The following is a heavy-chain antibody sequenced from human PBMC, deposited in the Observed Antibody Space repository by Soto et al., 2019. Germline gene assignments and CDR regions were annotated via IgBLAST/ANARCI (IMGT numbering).Heavy chain of an antibody. D-gene: IGHD5-18*01. J-gene: IGHJ6*02. V-gene: IGHV4-31*03. CDR3: ARDNIGYSYGQSNYYYYGMDV. Sequence: SSETLSLTCTVSGGSISSGGYYWSWIRQHPGKGLEWIGYIYYSGSTYYNPSLKSRVTISVDTSKNQFSLKLSSVTAADTAVYYCARDNIGYSYGQSNYYYYGMDVWGQGTTVTVSS. CDR1: GGSISSGGYY. CDR2: IYYSGST.